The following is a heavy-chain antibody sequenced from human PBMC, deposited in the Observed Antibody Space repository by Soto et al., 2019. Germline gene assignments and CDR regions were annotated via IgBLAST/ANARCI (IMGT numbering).Heavy chain of an antibody. CDR2: ISSGSNTI. D-gene: IGHD5-18*01. Sequence: EVQLVESGGGLVQPGGSLRLSCAASGFTFSSYSMNWVRQAPGKGLEWVSYISSGSNTIYYADSVKGRFNISKDNAKNPLSLHMNSLRDQDTAGDYLAEVGYSSPFGYWGRGTLLPVSS. CDR1: GFTFSSYS. V-gene: IGHV3-48*02. J-gene: IGHJ4*02. CDR3: AEVGYSSPFGY.